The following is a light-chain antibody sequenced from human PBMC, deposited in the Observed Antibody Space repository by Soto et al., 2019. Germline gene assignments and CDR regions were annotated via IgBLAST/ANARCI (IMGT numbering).Light chain of an antibody. V-gene: IGKV2-28*01. J-gene: IGKJ4*01. Sequence: DIVMTQSPLSLPVTPGEPASISCRSSQRLLHSNGYKYLDWYLQKPGQSPQVLIYLGSNRASGVPDRFSGSGSGTDFTLEISRVEAEDVGVYYCMQALQTPTFGGGTKVEIK. CDR2: LGS. CDR1: QRLLHSNGYKY. CDR3: MQALQTPT.